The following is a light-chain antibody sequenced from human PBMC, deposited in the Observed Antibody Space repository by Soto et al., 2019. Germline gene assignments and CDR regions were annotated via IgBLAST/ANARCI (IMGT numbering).Light chain of an antibody. CDR3: QQSYSTPPVP. J-gene: IGKJ3*01. V-gene: IGKV1-39*01. CDR1: QSISSY. CDR2: AAS. Sequence: DIQMTQSPSSLSASVGDRVTITCRASQSISSYLNWYQQKPGKAPKLLIYAASSLQSGVPSRFSGSGSGTDFTLTISSLQPEDFATYYCQQSYSTPPVPFGPGTKVDI.